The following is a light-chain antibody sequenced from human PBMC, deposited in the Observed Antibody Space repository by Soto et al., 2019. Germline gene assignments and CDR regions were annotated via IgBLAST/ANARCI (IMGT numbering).Light chain of an antibody. J-gene: IGKJ4*01. CDR2: GAS. CDR3: QQRSNWPPLT. V-gene: IGKV3-11*01. Sequence: IVVTQAPGTMCVPLGERATLSCRAGHSVSSNSLAWYQQKPGQAPRLLIYGASNRATGIPARFSGSGSGTDFTLTISSLEPEDFAVYYCQQRSNWPPLTFGGGTKVDIK. CDR1: HSVSSN.